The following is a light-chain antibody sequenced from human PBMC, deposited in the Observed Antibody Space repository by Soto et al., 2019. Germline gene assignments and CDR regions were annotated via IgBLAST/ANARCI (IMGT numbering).Light chain of an antibody. CDR1: KSISSY. Sequence: DIQMTQSPSSLSASVGDRVTITCRASKSISSYLNWYQQKPRKAPKLLIYAASSLQSGVQASFNGSGSGTDFTLTISSLQPEDFATYYCQQSYNTPHTFGGGTKVEIK. CDR2: AAS. J-gene: IGKJ4*02. V-gene: IGKV1-39*01. CDR3: QQSYNTPHT.